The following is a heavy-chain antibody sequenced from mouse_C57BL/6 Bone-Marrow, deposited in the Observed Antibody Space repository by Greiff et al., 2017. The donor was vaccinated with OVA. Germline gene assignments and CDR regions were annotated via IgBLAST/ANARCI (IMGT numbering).Heavy chain of an antibody. CDR3: ARKQTGVYDGYFPFAY. CDR1: GFSLTSYA. V-gene: IGHV2-9-1*01. D-gene: IGHD2-3*01. J-gene: IGHJ3*01. CDR2: IWTGGGT. Sequence: QVQLQQSGPGLVAPSQSLSITCTVSGFSLTSYAISWVRQPPGKGLEWLGVIWTGGGTNYNSALKSRLSISKDNSKSQVFLKMNSLQTDDTARYYCARKQTGVYDGYFPFAYWGQGTLVTVSA.